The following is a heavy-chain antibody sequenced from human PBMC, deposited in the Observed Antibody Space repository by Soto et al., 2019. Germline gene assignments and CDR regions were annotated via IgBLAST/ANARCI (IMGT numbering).Heavy chain of an antibody. D-gene: IGHD4-17*01. Sequence: QVQLVQSGAEVKKSGASVKVSCEASGYTFTSHDINWVRQATGQGLEWMGWMNPNSGNTGYAQKFQGRVTMTRNTSIITAYMELSSLRSEDTAVYYCARWDYGYYARFDYWGQGTLVTVSS. J-gene: IGHJ4*02. CDR3: ARWDYGYYARFDY. V-gene: IGHV1-8*01. CDR1: GYTFTSHD. CDR2: MNPNSGNT.